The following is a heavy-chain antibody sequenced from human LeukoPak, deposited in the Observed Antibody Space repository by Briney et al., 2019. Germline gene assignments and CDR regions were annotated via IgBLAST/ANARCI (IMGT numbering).Heavy chain of an antibody. CDR2: IYYSGST. Sequence: SETLSLTCTVPGGSISSYYWSWIRQPPGKGLEWIGYIYYSGSTNYNPSLKSRVTISVDTSKNQFSLKLSSVTAADTAVYYCARVLAARPLDPWGQGTLVIVSS. D-gene: IGHD6-6*01. CDR3: ARVLAARPLDP. J-gene: IGHJ5*02. V-gene: IGHV4-59*01. CDR1: GGSISSYY.